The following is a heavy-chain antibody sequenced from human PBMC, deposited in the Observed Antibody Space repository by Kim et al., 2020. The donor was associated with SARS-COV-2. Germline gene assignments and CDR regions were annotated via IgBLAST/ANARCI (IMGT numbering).Heavy chain of an antibody. CDR1: GYTFSGYW. CDR2: ISCNSGAT. V-gene: IGHV1-46*01. Sequence: ASVKVSCKASGYTFSGYWMHWVRQAPGRGLEWMGIISCNSGATRYAQEFQDRVTLTRDTSTSTVHMELSSLRSEDTAVYYCARDLDTYWSIDHWGQGTLVTVSS. J-gene: IGHJ4*02. CDR3: ARDLDTYWSIDH. D-gene: IGHD2-8*02.